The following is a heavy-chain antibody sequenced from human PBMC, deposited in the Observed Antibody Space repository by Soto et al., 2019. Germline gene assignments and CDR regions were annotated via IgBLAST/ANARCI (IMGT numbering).Heavy chain of an antibody. CDR2: INPNSGGT. D-gene: IGHD5-18*01. J-gene: IGHJ6*02. CDR3: ARDMVDTAVEDFYYYYGMDV. V-gene: IGHV1-2*04. Sequence: QVQLVQSGAEVKKPGASVKVSCKASGYTFTGYYMHWVRQAPGQGLEWMGWINPNSGGTNYAQKFQGWVTMTRDTSISTAYMELSRLRSDETAVYYCARDMVDTAVEDFYYYYGMDVWGQGTTVTVSS. CDR1: GYTFTGYY.